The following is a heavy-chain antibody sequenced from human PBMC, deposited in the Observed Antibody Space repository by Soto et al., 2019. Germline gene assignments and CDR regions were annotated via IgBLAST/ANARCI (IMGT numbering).Heavy chain of an antibody. CDR3: ARVVVVPAAPSRYYCGMDV. J-gene: IGHJ6*02. Sequence: QVQLQESGPGLVKPSQTLSLTCTVSGGSISSGGYYWSWIRQHPGKGLEWIGYIYYSGSTYYNPSIILRFTISLDTSKTLFSLKLSSVSAADTAVYYCARVVVVPAAPSRYYCGMDVWGQGTTVTVSS. D-gene: IGHD2-2*01. CDR1: GGSISSGGYY. V-gene: IGHV4-31*03. CDR2: IYYSGST.